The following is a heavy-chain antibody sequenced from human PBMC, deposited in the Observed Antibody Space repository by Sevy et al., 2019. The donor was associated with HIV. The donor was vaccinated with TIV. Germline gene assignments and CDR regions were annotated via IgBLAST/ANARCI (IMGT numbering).Heavy chain of an antibody. CDR2: ITGSGGAS. V-gene: IGHV3-23*01. CDR3: VMARFVGSGWARKFDY. Sequence: GGSLRRSCAASGFTFTTYAMTWVRQGPRKGLEWVSSITGSGGASYYADSVKGRFTTSRDSSRNIVTLQTNGLRVEDTAVYYCVMARFVGSGWARKFDYWGQGAMVTVSS. D-gene: IGHD6-25*01. CDR1: GFTFTTYA. J-gene: IGHJ4*02.